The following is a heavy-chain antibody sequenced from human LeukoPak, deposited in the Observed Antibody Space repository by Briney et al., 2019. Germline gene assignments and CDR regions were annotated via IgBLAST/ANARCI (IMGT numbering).Heavy chain of an antibody. V-gene: IGHV3-20*04. D-gene: IGHD3-10*02. CDR1: GFTFHDYG. CDR2: INWDGGSS. CDR3: SELGITMFGGV. Sequence: GGSLRLSCAASGFTFHDYGMDGVRQAPGKGLEWVGGINWDGGSSGYADSVKGRFTIPRDNPKKSLYVQMNSLRAEDTAVYYCSELGITMFGGVWGKGTTVTIFS. J-gene: IGHJ6*04.